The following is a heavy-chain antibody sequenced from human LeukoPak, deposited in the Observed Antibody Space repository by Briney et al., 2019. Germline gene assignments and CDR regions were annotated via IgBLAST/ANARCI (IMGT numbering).Heavy chain of an antibody. J-gene: IGHJ6*03. V-gene: IGHV4-34*01. Sequence: SETLSLTCAVYGGSFSGYYWSWIRQPPGKGLGWIGEINHSGSTNYNPSLKSRVTISVDTSKNQFSLKLSSVTAADTAVYCCARGYPSILYYYYMDVWGKGTTVTVSS. CDR3: ARGYPSILYYYYMDV. CDR2: INHSGST. CDR1: GGSFSGYY. D-gene: IGHD3-3*02.